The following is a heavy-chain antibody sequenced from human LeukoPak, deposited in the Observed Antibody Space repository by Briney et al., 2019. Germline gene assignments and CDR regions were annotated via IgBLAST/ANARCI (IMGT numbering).Heavy chain of an antibody. CDR3: ARGTMIVVIPSTLGY. CDR1: GYTFTSYY. CDR2: INPSGGST. V-gene: IGHV1-46*01. J-gene: IGHJ4*02. D-gene: IGHD3-22*01. Sequence: ASVKVSCKASGYTFTSYYMHWVRQAPGQGLEWMGIINPSGGSTSYAQKFQGRVTMTRDTSTSTVYMELSSLRSEDTAVYYCARGTMIVVIPSTLGYWGQGTLVTVSS.